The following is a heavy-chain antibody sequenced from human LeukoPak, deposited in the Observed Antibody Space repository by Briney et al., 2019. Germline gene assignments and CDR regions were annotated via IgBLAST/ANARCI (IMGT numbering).Heavy chain of an antibody. CDR2: IYPGDSDT. CDR3: ARLGRGNYCSSSSKNCYYSWFDP. V-gene: IGHV5-51*01. CDR1: GYNFTTYW. Sequence: GESLKISCQGSGYNFTTYWIGWLRQMPGKGLEGMGIIYPGDSDTLYSPSFQGQVTISADKSISTAYLQWSSLRASDTGIYYCARLGRGNYCSSSSKNCYYSWFDPWGQGTQVTVSS. J-gene: IGHJ5*02. D-gene: IGHD2-2*01.